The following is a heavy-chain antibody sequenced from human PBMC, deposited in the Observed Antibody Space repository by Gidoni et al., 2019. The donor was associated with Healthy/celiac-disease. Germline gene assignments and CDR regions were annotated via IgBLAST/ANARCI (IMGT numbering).Heavy chain of an antibody. J-gene: IGHJ3*02. CDR1: VGSLSSYH. D-gene: IGHD2-8*01. Sequence: QVQLQDSGPVLVKPSETLSLTCPGSVGSLSSYHWRWIRQPPGKGLEWIGYIYYSGSTNYNPALKSRVTISVDTSKNQFSLKLSSVTAADTAVYYCARSPSTSGLGDAFDIWGQGTMVTVSS. CDR2: IYYSGST. V-gene: IGHV4-59*01. CDR3: ARSPSTSGLGDAFDI.